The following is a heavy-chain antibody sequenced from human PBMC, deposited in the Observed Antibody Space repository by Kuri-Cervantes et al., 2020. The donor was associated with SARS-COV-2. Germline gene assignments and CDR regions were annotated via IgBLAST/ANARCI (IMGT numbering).Heavy chain of an antibody. D-gene: IGHD2/OR15-2a*01. CDR2: ISGSGVGT. Sequence: GGSLRLSCAASGFTFSSFAMSWVRQAPGKGLEWVSSISGSGVGTYYADSVKGRFTTSRDNSKNTLYLQMNSLRAEDSALYYCAKVGLSFDYWGQGTLVTVSS. J-gene: IGHJ4*02. V-gene: IGHV3-23*01. CDR3: AKVGLSFDY. CDR1: GFTFSSFA.